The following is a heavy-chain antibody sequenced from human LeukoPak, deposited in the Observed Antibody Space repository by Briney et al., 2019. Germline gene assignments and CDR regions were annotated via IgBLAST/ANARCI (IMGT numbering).Heavy chain of an antibody. CDR1: GFTFRNTW. CDR3: AKSDCSSIYCYVLDY. CDR2: ISGSGDGT. Sequence: GGSLRLSCAASGFTFRNTWMSWVRQAPGKGLEWVSAISGSGDGTYYADSVKGRFTISRDYSKNTLFLQMNSLRDEDTALYYCAKSDCSSIYCYVLDYWGQGTLVTVSS. D-gene: IGHD2-2*01. V-gene: IGHV3-23*01. J-gene: IGHJ4*02.